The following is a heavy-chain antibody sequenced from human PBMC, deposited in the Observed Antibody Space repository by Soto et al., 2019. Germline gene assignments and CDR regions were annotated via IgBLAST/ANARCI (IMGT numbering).Heavy chain of an antibody. Sequence: EVQLVESGGGLVQPGGSLRLSCAASGFTFSGYWMHWVRQVPGKGLIWVARSNSGGSGISYADSVRGRFTISRDNVGNILFLQMTSLRGDDSAVYYCTRDRPETQYDYHPIFDHGGQGTVVTVSS. D-gene: IGHD5-12*01. J-gene: IGHJ4*02. CDR1: GFTFSGYW. CDR3: TRDRPETQYDYHPIFDH. V-gene: IGHV3-74*01. CDR2: SNSGGSGI.